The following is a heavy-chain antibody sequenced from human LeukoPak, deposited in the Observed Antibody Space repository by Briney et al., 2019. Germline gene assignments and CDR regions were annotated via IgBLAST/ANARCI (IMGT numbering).Heavy chain of an antibody. D-gene: IGHD2-15*01. J-gene: IGHJ4*02. CDR1: GGSFSGYY. CDR3: FAVDCSGGSCYYRESLDY. CDR2: INHSGST. Sequence: PSETLSLTCAVYGGSFSGYYWSWIRQPPGKGLEWIGEINHSGSTNYNPSLRSRVTISVDTSKNQFSLKLSSVTAADTAVYYCFAVDCSGGSCYYRESLDYWGQGTLVTVSS. V-gene: IGHV4-34*01.